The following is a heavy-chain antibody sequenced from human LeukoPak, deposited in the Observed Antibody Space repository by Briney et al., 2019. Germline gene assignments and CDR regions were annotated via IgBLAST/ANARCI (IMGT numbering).Heavy chain of an antibody. D-gene: IGHD2-2*01. V-gene: IGHV1-69*15. CDR2: IIPIFGTA. CDR3: ARVIGVPAAIYPYYYYYMDV. J-gene: IGHJ6*03. Sequence: EASVKVSCKASGGTSSSYAISWVRQAPGQGLEWMGRIIPIFGTANYAQKFQGRVTITADESTSTAYMEPSSLRSEDTAVYYCARVIGVPAAIYPYYYYYMDVWGKGTTVTVSS. CDR1: GGTSSSYA.